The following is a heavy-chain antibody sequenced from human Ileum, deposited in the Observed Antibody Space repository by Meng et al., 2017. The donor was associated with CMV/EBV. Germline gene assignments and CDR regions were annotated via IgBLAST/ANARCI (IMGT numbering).Heavy chain of an antibody. CDR2: TYYRSEWYY. D-gene: IGHD3/OR15-3a*01. Sequence: LRLSCAISGDSVSSNNAAWNWIRQSPSRGFEWLGRTYYRSEWYYDYAVSVKSRITINPDTSKNQFSLQLNSVTPDDTAVYYCAGGWALGHWGQGTRVTVSS. CDR3: AGGWALGH. J-gene: IGHJ4*02. V-gene: IGHV6-1*01. CDR1: GDSVSSNNAA.